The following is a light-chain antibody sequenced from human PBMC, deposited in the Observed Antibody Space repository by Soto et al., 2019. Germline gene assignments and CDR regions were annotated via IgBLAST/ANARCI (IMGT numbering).Light chain of an antibody. CDR2: GAS. J-gene: IGKJ1*01. V-gene: IGKV3-15*01. CDR1: QSVSTN. CDR3: QQYNKWQRT. Sequence: IGMRQSPASLSVSPGERATLSCRASQSVSTNLAWYQQKPGQAPKLLIYGASTRATGVPDRFSGSGSGTEFTLTISSLQSEDLTVYYCQQYNKWQRTFGQGTKVDI.